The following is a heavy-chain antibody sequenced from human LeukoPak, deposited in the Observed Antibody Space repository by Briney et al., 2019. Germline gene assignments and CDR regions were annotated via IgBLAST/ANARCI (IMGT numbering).Heavy chain of an antibody. Sequence: PGGSLRLSCAASGFTFSSYAMSWVRQAPGKGLEWVANIKQDGGEEYYVDSVKGRFTTSRDNAKNSLYLQMNSLRAEDTAVYYCARTPPYFDYWGQGTLVTVSS. CDR2: IKQDGGEE. CDR1: GFTFSSYA. CDR3: ARTPPYFDY. V-gene: IGHV3-7*01. J-gene: IGHJ4*02.